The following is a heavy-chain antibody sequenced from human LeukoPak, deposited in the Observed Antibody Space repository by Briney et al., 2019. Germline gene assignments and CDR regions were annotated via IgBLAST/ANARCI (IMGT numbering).Heavy chain of an antibody. J-gene: IGHJ4*02. CDR3: AKQLGYCSDGSCYFPY. CDR2: ISNNGGYT. V-gene: IGHV3-23*01. CDR1: GFTFSSSA. D-gene: IGHD2-15*01. Sequence: GSLRLSCAASGFTFSSSAMSWVRQAPGKGMEWVSAISNNGGYTYYADSVQGRFTISRDNSKSTLCLQMNSLRAEDTAVYYCAKQLGYCSDGSCYFPYWGQGTLVTVSS.